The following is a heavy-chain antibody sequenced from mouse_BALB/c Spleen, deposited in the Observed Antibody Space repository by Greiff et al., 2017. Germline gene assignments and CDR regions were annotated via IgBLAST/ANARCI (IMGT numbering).Heavy chain of an antibody. CDR3: ARETLFDY. V-gene: IGHV1-4*02. CDR2: INPSSGYT. Sequence: VQLQQSAAELARPGASVKMSCKASGYTFTSYTMHWVKQRPGQGLEWIGYINPSSGYTEYNQKFKDKTTLTADKSSSTAYMQLSSLTSEDSAVYYCARETLFDYWGQGTTLTVSS. J-gene: IGHJ2*01. CDR1: GYTFTSYT.